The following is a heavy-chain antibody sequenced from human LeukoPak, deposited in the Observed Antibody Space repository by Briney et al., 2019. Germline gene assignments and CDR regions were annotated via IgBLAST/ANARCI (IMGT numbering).Heavy chain of an antibody. D-gene: IGHD1-1*01. CDR1: GFTFSSYA. CDR3: AKDQLSDPDDAFDI. Sequence: GGSLRLSCAASGFTFSSYAMSRGRQAPGKGLEWVSAISGSGGSTYYADSGKGRFTISRDNSKNTLYLQMNSLRAEDTAVYYCAKDQLSDPDDAFDIWGQGTMVTVSS. V-gene: IGHV3-23*01. J-gene: IGHJ3*02. CDR2: ISGSGGST.